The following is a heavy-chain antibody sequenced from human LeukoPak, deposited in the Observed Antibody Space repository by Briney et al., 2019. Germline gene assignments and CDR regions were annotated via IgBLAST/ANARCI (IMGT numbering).Heavy chain of an antibody. V-gene: IGHV4-59*07. Sequence: SDTLSLTXTVSGGSISSYYWSWIRQPPGKGLEWIGYIYYSGSTNYNPSLKSRVTISVDTSKNQFSLKLSSVTAADTAVYYCARGDGYNWRYFDYWGQGTLVTVSS. CDR3: ARGDGYNWRYFDY. J-gene: IGHJ4*02. CDR1: GGSISSYY. D-gene: IGHD5-24*01. CDR2: IYYSGST.